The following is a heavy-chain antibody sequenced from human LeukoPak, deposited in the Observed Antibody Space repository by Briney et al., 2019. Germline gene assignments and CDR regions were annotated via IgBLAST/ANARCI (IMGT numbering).Heavy chain of an antibody. Sequence: SQTLSLTCAISGDSVSNNGAAWNWIRQSPSRGLEWLGRTYYRSKWYIDYAVSVKSRITISPDTSKNQFSLQLNSVTPEDTAVYYCARDFVSSSGASWKFESWGQGTLVTVSS. D-gene: IGHD1-1*01. CDR1: GDSVSNNGAA. CDR2: TYYRSKWYI. J-gene: IGHJ5*01. CDR3: ARDFVSSSGASWKFES. V-gene: IGHV6-1*01.